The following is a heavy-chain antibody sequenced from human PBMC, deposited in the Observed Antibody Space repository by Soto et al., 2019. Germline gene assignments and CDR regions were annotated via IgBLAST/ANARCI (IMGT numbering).Heavy chain of an antibody. J-gene: IGHJ4*02. D-gene: IGHD2-15*01. CDR3: AMCCRGGTFDY. CDR2: INPSGGST. CDR1: GYTFTSYY. Sequence: ASVKVSCKASGYTFTSYYMHWVRQAPGQGLEWMGIINPSGGSTSYAQKFQGRVTMTRDTSTSTVYMELSTLRSEDTAVYYCAMCCRGGTFDYWGQGTRVTVSS. V-gene: IGHV1-46*01.